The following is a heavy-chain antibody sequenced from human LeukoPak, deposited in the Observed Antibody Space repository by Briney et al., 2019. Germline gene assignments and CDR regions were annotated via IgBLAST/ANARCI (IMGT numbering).Heavy chain of an antibody. D-gene: IGHD3-22*01. Sequence: ASVKVSCKASVYTFTSYYMHWVRQAPGQGLEWMGIINPSGGSTSYAQKFQGRVTMTRDTSTSTVYMELSSLRSEDTAVYYCARCDGPRGSVVYYDSSGYRTGIDYWGQGTLVTVSS. CDR3: ARCDGPRGSVVYYDSSGYRTGIDY. J-gene: IGHJ4*02. CDR2: INPSGGST. V-gene: IGHV1-46*01. CDR1: VYTFTSYY.